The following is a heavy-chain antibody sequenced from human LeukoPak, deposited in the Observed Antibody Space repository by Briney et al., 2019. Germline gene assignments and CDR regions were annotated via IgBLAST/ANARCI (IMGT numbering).Heavy chain of an antibody. J-gene: IGHJ4*02. CDR1: GGSISSSSYY. V-gene: IGHV4-39*01. Sequence: SETLSLTCTVSGGSISSSSYYWGWIRQPPGKGLEWIGSIYYSGSTNYNPSLKSRVTISIDTSRNQFSLKLSSVTVADTAVYYCARQIDDYYDTSGYWKWGQGTLVTVSS. CDR2: IYYSGST. D-gene: IGHD3-22*01. CDR3: ARQIDDYYDTSGYWK.